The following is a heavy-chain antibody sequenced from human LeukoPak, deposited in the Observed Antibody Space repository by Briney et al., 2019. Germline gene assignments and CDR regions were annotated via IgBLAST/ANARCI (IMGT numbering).Heavy chain of an antibody. V-gene: IGHV5-10-1*01. CDR2: IDPSDSYT. CDR3: ARHSHYDFWSGYLDY. J-gene: IGHJ4*02. D-gene: IGHD3-3*01. CDR1: GYTFTSYW. Sequence: GESLKISCKGSGYTFTSYWISWVRQMPGKGLEWMGKIDPSDSYTSYSPSFQGHVTISADKSISAAFLQWSSLKASDTAMDYCARHSHYDFWSGYLDYWGQGTLVTISS.